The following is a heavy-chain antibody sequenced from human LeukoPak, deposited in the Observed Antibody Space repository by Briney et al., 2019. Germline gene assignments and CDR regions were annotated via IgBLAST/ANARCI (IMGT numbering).Heavy chain of an antibody. J-gene: IGHJ4*02. V-gene: IGHV3-21*01. CDR3: ARHVVAVGFDY. D-gene: IGHD3-22*01. CDR1: GFTFNSYS. CDR2: ITSSSSYI. Sequence: GGSLRLSCAASGFTFNSYSMNWVRQAPGKGLEWVSSITSSSSYIYYADSVKGRFTISRDNAKNSLYLQMNNLRAEDTAVYYCARHVVAVGFDYWGQGTLVTVSS.